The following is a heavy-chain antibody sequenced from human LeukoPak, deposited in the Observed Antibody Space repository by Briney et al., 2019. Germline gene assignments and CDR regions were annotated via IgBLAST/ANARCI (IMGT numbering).Heavy chain of an antibody. J-gene: IGHJ4*02. D-gene: IGHD2-15*01. Sequence: PGGSLRLSCAASGFTFSSYAMSWVRQAPGKGLEWVSAISGSGGSTYYADSVKGRFTISRDNSKNTLYPQMNSLRAEDTAVYYCAKDRGYCSGGSCSFNYWGQGTLVTVSS. CDR1: GFTFSSYA. V-gene: IGHV3-23*01. CDR2: ISGSGGST. CDR3: AKDRGYCSGGSCSFNY.